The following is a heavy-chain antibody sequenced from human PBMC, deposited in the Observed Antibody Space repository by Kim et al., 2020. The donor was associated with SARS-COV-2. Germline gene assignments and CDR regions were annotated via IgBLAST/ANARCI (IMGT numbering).Heavy chain of an antibody. CDR3: ARDTSEYRLQWPLYYYYYGMDV. D-gene: IGHD6-19*01. CDR1: GYTFTGYY. Sequence: ASVKVSCKASGYTFTGYYMHWVRQAPGQGLEWMGWINPNSGGTNYAQKFQGWVTMTRDTSISTAYMELSRLRSDDTAVYYCARDTSEYRLQWPLYYYYYGMDVWGQGTTVTVSS. V-gene: IGHV1-2*04. CDR2: INPNSGGT. J-gene: IGHJ6*02.